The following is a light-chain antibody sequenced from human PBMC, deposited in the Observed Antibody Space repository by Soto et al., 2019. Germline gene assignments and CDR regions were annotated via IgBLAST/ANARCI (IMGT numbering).Light chain of an antibody. CDR2: DAA. J-gene: IGKJ4*01. Sequence: DIQMTQSPSSLSASVGDRVTITCRASQDISNYLNWYQQKPGKAPKLLIYDAANLETGVPSRFSGCGSETDFTFTNSSLQPEDIATYYCQQYDHLPLTFGGGTKVEIK. CDR1: QDISNY. CDR3: QQYDHLPLT. V-gene: IGKV1-33*01.